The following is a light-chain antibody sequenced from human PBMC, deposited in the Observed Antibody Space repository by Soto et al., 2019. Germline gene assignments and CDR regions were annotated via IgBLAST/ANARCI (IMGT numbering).Light chain of an antibody. J-gene: IGKJ5*01. CDR3: QHYGGPPIT. CDR1: QSVSSS. CDR2: GAS. V-gene: IGKV3-20*01. Sequence: DIVFTQSPDPLSLSPGERATLSCRASQSVSSSLAWYQQKSGQAPRLLISGASSRATGIPDRFSGSGSGTDFTLIISRLEPEDFALYYCQHYGGPPITFGQGTRLEIK.